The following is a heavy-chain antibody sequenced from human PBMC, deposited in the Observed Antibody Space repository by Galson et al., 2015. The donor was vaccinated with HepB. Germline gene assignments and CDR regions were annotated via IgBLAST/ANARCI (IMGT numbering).Heavy chain of an antibody. CDR3: AKESYGAPDD. D-gene: IGHD3-10*01. Sequence: LRLSCAASGFTFGRNAMSWVRQAPGKGLEWVSGMTSNGGGTNYVDSVKGRFTISRDMSKNTLYLQMNSLRAEDTAVYYCAKESYGAPDDWGQGTLVTVSS. CDR2: MTSNGGGT. CDR1: GFTFGRNA. V-gene: IGHV3-23*01. J-gene: IGHJ4*02.